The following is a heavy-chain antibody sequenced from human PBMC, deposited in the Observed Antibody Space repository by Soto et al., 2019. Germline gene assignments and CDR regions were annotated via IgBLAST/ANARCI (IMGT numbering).Heavy chain of an antibody. J-gene: IGHJ5*02. CDR3: AGTTVDLGTGNTCFGP. D-gene: IGHD2-8*02. V-gene: IGHV1-3*01. CDR1: GYTFSSYA. Sequence: ASVKVSCKASGYTFSSYAIHWVRHAPGQRLEWMGWINAGNGHTRYSQRFQDRFTMTRDTTASTFYMELSSLQFEDTAVYYCAGTTVDLGTGNTCFGPWGQGTLVTVSS. CDR2: INAGNGHT.